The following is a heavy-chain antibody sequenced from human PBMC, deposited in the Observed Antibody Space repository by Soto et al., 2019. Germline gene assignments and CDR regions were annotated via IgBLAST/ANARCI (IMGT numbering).Heavy chain of an antibody. J-gene: IGHJ4*02. Sequence: SETLSLTCTVSGGSISSSSYYWGWIRQPPGKGLEWIGSIYYSGSTYYNPSLKSRVTISVDTSKNQFSLKLSSVTAADTAVYYCARLSLIAAAGTDFDYWGQGTLVTVSS. D-gene: IGHD6-13*01. CDR1: GGSISSSSYY. V-gene: IGHV4-39*01. CDR2: IYYSGST. CDR3: ARLSLIAAAGTDFDY.